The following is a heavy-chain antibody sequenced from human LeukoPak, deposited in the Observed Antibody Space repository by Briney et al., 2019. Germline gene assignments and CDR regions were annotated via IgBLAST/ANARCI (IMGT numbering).Heavy chain of an antibody. J-gene: IGHJ3*02. Sequence: GGSLRLSCAASGFTFSSYAMHWVRQAPGKGLEWVAVISYDGSNKYYADSVKGRFTISRDNSKNTLYLQMNSLRAEDTAVYYCAKHGDYDILTGSIDAFDIWGQGTMVTVSS. CDR1: GFTFSSYA. V-gene: IGHV3-30-3*02. D-gene: IGHD3-9*01. CDR3: AKHGDYDILTGSIDAFDI. CDR2: ISYDGSNK.